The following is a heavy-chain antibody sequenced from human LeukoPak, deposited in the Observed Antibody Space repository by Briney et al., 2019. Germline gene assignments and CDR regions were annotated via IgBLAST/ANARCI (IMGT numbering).Heavy chain of an antibody. V-gene: IGHV3-23*01. Sequence: QSGGSLRLSCATSGFTFSSYAMSWVRQAPGKGLEWVSAISGNGGSTYYADSVKGRFTISRDNSKNTLYLQMNSLRAEDTAVYYCAKDPLSPEYYYYYYGMDVWGQGTTVTVSS. D-gene: IGHD1-14*01. J-gene: IGHJ6*02. CDR3: AKDPLSPEYYYYYYGMDV. CDR2: ISGNGGST. CDR1: GFTFSSYA.